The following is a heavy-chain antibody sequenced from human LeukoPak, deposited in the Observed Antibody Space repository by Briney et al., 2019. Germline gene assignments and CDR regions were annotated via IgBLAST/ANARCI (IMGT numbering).Heavy chain of an antibody. CDR1: GFTFSSYE. CDR2: ISSSGSTI. Sequence: GGCLRLSCAASGFTFSSYEMNWVRQAPGKGLEWVSYISSSGSTIYYADSVKGRFTISRDNAKNSLYLQMNSLRAEDTAVYYWPRDPDGHSYGYQDVWGKGTSVTVSS. J-gene: IGHJ6*04. V-gene: IGHV3-48*03. D-gene: IGHD5-18*01. CDR3: PRDPDGHSYGYQDV.